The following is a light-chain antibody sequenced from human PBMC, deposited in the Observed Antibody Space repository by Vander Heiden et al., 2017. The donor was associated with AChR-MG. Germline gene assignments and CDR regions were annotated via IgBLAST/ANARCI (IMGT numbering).Light chain of an antibody. CDR2: DVS. V-gene: IGLV2-11*01. CDR1: SSDVGGYHY. Sequence: QSSLTQPRSVSGSPGPSVTIPCPGTSSDVGGYHYVSWYPQHPGKAPNLMIYDVSRRPSGVPDRFSGSKTGNTAALTISGRQDEDEADYYCCSYAGSYSLVFGTGTKVTVL. CDR3: CSYAGSYSLV. J-gene: IGLJ1*01.